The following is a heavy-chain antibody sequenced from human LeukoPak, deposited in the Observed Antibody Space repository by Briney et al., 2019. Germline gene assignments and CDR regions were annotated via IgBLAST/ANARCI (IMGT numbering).Heavy chain of an antibody. CDR2: INSDGSST. CDR1: GSTFSSYW. CDR3: AREADGYSYGPDDYYYYYGMDV. V-gene: IGHV3-74*01. J-gene: IGHJ6*02. Sequence: PGGSLRLSCAASGSTFSSYWMHWVRHAPGKGLVWVPRINSDGSSTSYADSVKGRFTISRDNAKNTLYLQMNSLRAEDTAVYYCAREADGYSYGPDDYYYYYGMDVWGQGTTVTVSS. D-gene: IGHD5-18*01.